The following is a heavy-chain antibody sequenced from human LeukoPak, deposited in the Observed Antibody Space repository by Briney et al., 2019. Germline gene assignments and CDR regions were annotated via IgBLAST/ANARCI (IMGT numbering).Heavy chain of an antibody. CDR2: IYYSGST. D-gene: IGHD3-9*01. J-gene: IGHJ3*02. CDR1: GGSISSYY. CDR3: ATQIRYFDWLLEGGAGAFDI. V-gene: IGHV4-59*01. Sequence: SETLSLTCTVSGGSISSYYWSWIRQPPGKGLEWIGYIYYSGSTNYNPSLKSRVTISVDTSKNQFSLKLSSVTAADTAVYYCATQIRYFDWLLEGGAGAFDIWGQGTMVTVSS.